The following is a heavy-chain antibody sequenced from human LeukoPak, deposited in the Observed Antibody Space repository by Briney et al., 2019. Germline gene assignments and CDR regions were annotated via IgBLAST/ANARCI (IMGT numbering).Heavy chain of an antibody. D-gene: IGHD5-24*01. CDR1: GGSISSSSYY. J-gene: IGHJ4*02. V-gene: IGHV4-39*02. CDR2: IYYSGST. Sequence: PSETLSLTSTDSGGSISSSSYYSGWIRQPPGKGLEWIGSIYYSGSTYYNPSLKSRVTISVDTSKNQFSPKLSSVTAADPAVYYCSREWKDGYNYESFDYWGQGTLVTVSS. CDR3: SREWKDGYNYESFDY.